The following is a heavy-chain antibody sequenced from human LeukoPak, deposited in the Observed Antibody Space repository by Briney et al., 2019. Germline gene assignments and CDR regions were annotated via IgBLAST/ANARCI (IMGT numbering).Heavy chain of an antibody. V-gene: IGHV4-34*01. Sequence: PSETLSLTCAVYGGSFRGYYWSWIRQPPGKGLEWIGEINHSGSTNYNPSLKSRVTISVDTSKNQFSLKLSSVTAADTAVYYCARDRSSGSSYWFDYWGQGTLVTVSS. CDR2: INHSGST. D-gene: IGHD1-26*01. CDR3: ARDRSSGSSYWFDY. J-gene: IGHJ4*02. CDR1: GGSFRGYY.